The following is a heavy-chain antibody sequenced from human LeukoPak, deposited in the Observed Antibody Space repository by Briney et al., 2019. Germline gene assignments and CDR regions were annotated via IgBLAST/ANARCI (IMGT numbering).Heavy chain of an antibody. V-gene: IGHV4-39*01. CDR2: IYYSGST. D-gene: IGHD1-26*01. CDR1: GGSISSSSYY. Sequence: SETLSLTCTVSGGSISSSSYYWGWIRQPPGKGLEWIGSIYYSGSTYYNPSLKSRVTISVDTSKNQFSLILTSVTAPDTAVYYCARRHSGSYYAKHWFDPWGQGTLVTVSS. CDR3: ARRHSGSYYAKHWFDP. J-gene: IGHJ5*02.